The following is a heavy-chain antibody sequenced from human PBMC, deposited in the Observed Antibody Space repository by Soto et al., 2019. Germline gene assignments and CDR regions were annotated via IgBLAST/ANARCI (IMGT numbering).Heavy chain of an antibody. V-gene: IGHV4-4*02. CDR3: ARVSGSYSYGMDV. J-gene: IGHJ6*02. CDR2: IYHSGST. CDR1: GGSISSSNC. Sequence: QVQLQESGPGLVKPSGTLSLTCAVSGGSISSSNCWSWVRQPPGKGLEWIGEIYHSGSTNFNPSLKSRVTISVDKSKNQFSLKLNSVTAADTAVYYCARVSGSYSYGMDVWGQGTTVTVSS.